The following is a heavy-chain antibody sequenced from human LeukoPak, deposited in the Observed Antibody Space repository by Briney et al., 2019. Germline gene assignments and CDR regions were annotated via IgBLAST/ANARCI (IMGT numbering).Heavy chain of an antibody. V-gene: IGHV4-59*01. Sequence: SETLSLTCNVSGGSMNTYYWSWIRQPPGKGLEWIGYIFYTGITNYNPSLKSRVTISVDTSRNQFSLKLTSVTAADTAVYYCARETSSSALEYWGQGILVTFSS. J-gene: IGHJ4*02. CDR3: ARETSSSALEY. D-gene: IGHD6-6*01. CDR2: IFYTGIT. CDR1: GGSMNTYY.